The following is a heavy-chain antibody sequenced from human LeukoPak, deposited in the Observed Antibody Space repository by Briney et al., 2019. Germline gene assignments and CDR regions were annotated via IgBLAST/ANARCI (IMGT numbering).Heavy chain of an antibody. CDR1: GGSISSYY. CDR3: ARHQRLSSSSSLEQ. CDR2: ISYNGGT. Sequence: SETPSHTCTVSGGSISSYYWSWIWQPPGRGLEWIGYISYNGGTNYNPSLKSRVTISVDTSKNQFSLRLSSVTATDTAVFYCARHQRLSSSSSLEQWGQGTLVTVSS. V-gene: IGHV4-59*08. D-gene: IGHD6-6*01. J-gene: IGHJ4*02.